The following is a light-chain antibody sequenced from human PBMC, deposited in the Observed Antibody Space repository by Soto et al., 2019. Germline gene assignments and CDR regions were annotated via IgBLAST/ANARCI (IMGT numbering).Light chain of an antibody. V-gene: IGKV1-33*01. Sequence: DIQMTPSPSSLSASVGDRVTITCQASQNINNYPNWYQQKPGRATKLLIYDAPTLEAGVPSRFRGSGAGTDFTFTISRLQPEDIATYYCQPYENLPTFGQGTRLEIK. CDR2: DAP. CDR1: QNINNY. J-gene: IGKJ5*01. CDR3: QPYENLPT.